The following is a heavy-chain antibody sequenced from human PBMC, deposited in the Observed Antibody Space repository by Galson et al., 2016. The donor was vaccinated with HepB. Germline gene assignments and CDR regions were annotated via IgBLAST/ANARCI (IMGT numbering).Heavy chain of an antibody. CDR2: ISTSGDST. V-gene: IGHV3-23*01. D-gene: IGHD7-27*01. J-gene: IGHJ4*02. Sequence: SLRLSCAASGFTFRSCAMSWVRQAPGKGLEWVSSISTSGDSTSYADSMKGRFTISRDNSKNTLHLQMISLRAEDKALYDCAKRPSGTWGPFEYWGQGTLVTVSS. CDR3: AKRPSGTWGPFEY. CDR1: GFTFRSCA.